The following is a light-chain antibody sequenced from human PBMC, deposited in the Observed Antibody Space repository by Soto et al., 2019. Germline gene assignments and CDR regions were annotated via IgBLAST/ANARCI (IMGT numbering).Light chain of an antibody. Sequence: EIVLTQSPGTLSLSPGERATLSCRARQSVSSSFLAWYQQKPGQAHRLLIYGASSRATGITDRSSGSGSGTDFTLTISGLEPEDFAVDYCQQYGSSPWTFGQGTKVDIK. CDR3: QQYGSSPWT. CDR2: GAS. CDR1: QSVSSSF. J-gene: IGKJ1*01. V-gene: IGKV3-20*01.